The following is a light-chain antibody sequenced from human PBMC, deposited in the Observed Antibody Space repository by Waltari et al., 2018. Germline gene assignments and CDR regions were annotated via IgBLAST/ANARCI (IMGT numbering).Light chain of an antibody. CDR1: QSVSSSY. V-gene: IGKV3-20*01. CDR3: QQYGSSPLT. CDR2: GAS. Sequence: EIVLTQSPGPLSFSPGERATLSCRASQSVSSSYLAWYQQKPGQAPRLLIYGASTRATGIPDRFSGSGSGTDFTLTVNRLEPEDFAVYYCQQYGSSPLTFGGGTKVEIK. J-gene: IGKJ4*01.